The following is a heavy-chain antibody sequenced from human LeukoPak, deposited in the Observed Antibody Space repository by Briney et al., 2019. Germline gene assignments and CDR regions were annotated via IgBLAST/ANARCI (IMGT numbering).Heavy chain of an antibody. CDR1: GGSISSSSYY. CDR2: IYYSGST. V-gene: IGHV4-39*01. D-gene: IGHD5-12*01. J-gene: IGHJ4*02. CDR3: ARLGVATPFDY. Sequence: SETLSLTCTVSGGSISSSSYYWGWIRQPPGKGLEWIGSIYYSGSTYFNPSLKSRVTISGDTSKNQFSLKLSSVTAADTAVYYCARLGVATPFDYWGQRTLVTVSS.